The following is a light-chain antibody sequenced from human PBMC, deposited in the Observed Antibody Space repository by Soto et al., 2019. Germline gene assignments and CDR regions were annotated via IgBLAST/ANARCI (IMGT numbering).Light chain of an antibody. CDR1: GSDVGGYNY. Sequence: QSGLTQPASVSGSPGQSITISCTGTGSDVGGYNYVSWYQQHPGRAPKLIIYEVTNRPSGVSNRFSGSKSGNTASLTISGLQAEDEADYYCSSYTIRSTLVFGTGTKLTVL. J-gene: IGLJ1*01. CDR3: SSYTIRSTLV. V-gene: IGLV2-14*01. CDR2: EVT.